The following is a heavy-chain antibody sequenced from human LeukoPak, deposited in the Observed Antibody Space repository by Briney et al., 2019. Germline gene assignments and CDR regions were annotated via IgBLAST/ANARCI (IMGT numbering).Heavy chain of an antibody. CDR2: ISYDGSNK. CDR3: AKENCSSTSCYLNGYSSSWVY. CDR1: GFTFSSYG. V-gene: IGHV3-30*18. J-gene: IGHJ4*02. D-gene: IGHD2-2*01. Sequence: GGSLRLSCAASGFTFSSYGMHWVRQAPGKGLEWVAVISYDGSNKYYADSVKGRFTISRDNSKNTLYLQMNSLRAEDTAVYYCAKENCSSTSCYLNGYSSSWVYWGQGTLVTVSS.